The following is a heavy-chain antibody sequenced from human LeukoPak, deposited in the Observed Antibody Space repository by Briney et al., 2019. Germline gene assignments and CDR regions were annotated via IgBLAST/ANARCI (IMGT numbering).Heavy chain of an antibody. CDR1: GGSFSGYY. CDR3: ARGREGRSGAFDI. J-gene: IGHJ3*02. V-gene: IGHV4-34*01. Sequence: SETLSLTCAVYGGSFSGYYWSWIRQPLGKGLEWIGEINHSGSTNYNPSLKSRVTISVDTSKNQFSLKLSSVAAADTAVYYCARGREGRSGAFDIWGQGTMVTVSS. D-gene: IGHD1-26*01. CDR2: INHSGST.